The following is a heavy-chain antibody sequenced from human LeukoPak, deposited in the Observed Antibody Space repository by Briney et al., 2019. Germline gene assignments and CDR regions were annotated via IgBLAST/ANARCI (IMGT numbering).Heavy chain of an antibody. CDR2: IYSGGST. Sequence: GGSLRLSCAASGFTVSSNYMSWVRQAPGKGLEWVSVIYSGGSTYYADSVKGRFTISRDNSKNTLYVQMNSLRAEDTAVYYCARAYCGGDCYWYYFDYWGQGTLVTVSS. J-gene: IGHJ4*02. V-gene: IGHV3-53*01. CDR1: GFTVSSNY. D-gene: IGHD2-21*02. CDR3: ARAYCGGDCYWYYFDY.